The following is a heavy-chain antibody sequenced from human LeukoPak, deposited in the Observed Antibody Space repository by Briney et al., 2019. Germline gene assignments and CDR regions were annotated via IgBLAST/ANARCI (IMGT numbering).Heavy chain of an antibody. CDR1: GYNFTGYY. J-gene: IGHJ3*02. CDR2: INPNTGGT. Sequence: ASVKVSCKASGYNFTGYYLHWVRQAPGQGLEWMGWINPNTGGTNYAQKFQGRVTMTRDTSINTAYMELSRLRSDDTAVYYCARDSAYCGGDCYSFDIWGQGTMVTVSS. V-gene: IGHV1-2*02. D-gene: IGHD2-21*02. CDR3: ARDSAYCGGDCYSFDI.